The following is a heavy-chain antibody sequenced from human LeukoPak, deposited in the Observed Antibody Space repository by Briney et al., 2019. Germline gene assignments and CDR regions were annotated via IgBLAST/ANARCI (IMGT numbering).Heavy chain of an antibody. CDR3: ARVGRGKNYYFDY. D-gene: IGHD1-7*01. J-gene: IGHJ4*02. V-gene: IGHV1-69*10. Sequence: ASVKVSCKASGGTFSSYTISWVRQAAGQGLEWIGGIIPILGIANYAQKFQGRVTITADKSTSTAYMELSSLRSEDPAVYYCARVGRGKNYYFDYWGQGTLVTVSS. CDR2: IIPILGIA. CDR1: GGTFSSYT.